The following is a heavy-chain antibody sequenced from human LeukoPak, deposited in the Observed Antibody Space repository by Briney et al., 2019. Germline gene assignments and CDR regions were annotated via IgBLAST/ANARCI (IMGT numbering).Heavy chain of an antibody. J-gene: IGHJ4*02. CDR3: ARAGGCRTTSCDLDH. V-gene: IGHV3-30-3*01. D-gene: IGHD2-2*01. Sequence: PGRSLRLSCAASGFTFSSYAMHWVRQAPGKGLEWVAVISYDGSNKYYADSVKGRFTISRDNSKNTLYLQMNSLRAEDTAVYYCARAGGCRTTSCDLDHWGQGTLVTVSS. CDR1: GFTFSSYA. CDR2: ISYDGSNK.